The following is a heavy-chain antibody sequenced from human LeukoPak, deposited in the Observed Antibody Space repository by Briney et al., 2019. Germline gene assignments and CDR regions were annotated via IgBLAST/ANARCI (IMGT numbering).Heavy chain of an antibody. CDR1: GGSISSYY. Sequence: KPSETLSLTCTVSGGSISSYYWSWIRQPPGKVLEWIGYIYYSGSTNYNPSLKSRVTISVDTSKNQFSLKLSSVTAADTAVYYCARDRNRAGLLDYWGQGTLVTVSS. CDR3: ARDRNRAGLLDY. J-gene: IGHJ4*02. CDR2: IYYSGST. V-gene: IGHV4-59*01. D-gene: IGHD6-13*01.